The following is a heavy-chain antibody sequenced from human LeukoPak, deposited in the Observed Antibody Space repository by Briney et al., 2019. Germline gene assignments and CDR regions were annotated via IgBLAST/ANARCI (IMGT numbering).Heavy chain of an antibody. Sequence: ASETLSLTCTVSGGSIGTYYWSWVRQSPGTRLEWIGYIYVTGTRYNPYLQSRVTISVDRSRNQFFLKMTSVTAADTAVYYCARHIGGGIEDMDVWGRGTKVTVSS. D-gene: IGHD3-16*02. CDR3: ARHIGGGIEDMDV. CDR2: IYVTGT. J-gene: IGHJ6*03. V-gene: IGHV4-59*08. CDR1: GGSIGTYY.